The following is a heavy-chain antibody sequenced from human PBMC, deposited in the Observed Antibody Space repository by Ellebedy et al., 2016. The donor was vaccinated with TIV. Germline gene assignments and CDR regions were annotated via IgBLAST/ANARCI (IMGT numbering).Heavy chain of an antibody. D-gene: IGHD6-19*01. V-gene: IGHV3-74*01. J-gene: IGHJ2*01. CDR3: ARAGSSGWEAYFDL. CDR1: GFTFTPYW. CDR2: INSDGSST. Sequence: PGGPLRLSCAASGFTFTPYWLHWVRQAPGKGPVWVSRINSDGSSTTYADSVKGRFTISRDNAKNTLYLQMNSLRAEDTAVYYCARAGSSGWEAYFDLWGRGTLVTVSS.